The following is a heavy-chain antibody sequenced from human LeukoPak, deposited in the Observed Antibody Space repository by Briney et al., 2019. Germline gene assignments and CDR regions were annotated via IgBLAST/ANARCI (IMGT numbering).Heavy chain of an antibody. V-gene: IGHV3-23*01. CDR3: AREWTTSPLYYYGMDV. Sequence: GGSLRLSCAASGFTFSSYAMSWVRQAPGKGLEWVSAISGSGGSTYYADSVKGRFTISRDNSKNTLYLQMNSLRAEDTAVYYCAREWTTSPLYYYGMDVWGQGTTVTVSS. CDR1: GFTFSSYA. D-gene: IGHD4-11*01. CDR2: ISGSGGST. J-gene: IGHJ6*02.